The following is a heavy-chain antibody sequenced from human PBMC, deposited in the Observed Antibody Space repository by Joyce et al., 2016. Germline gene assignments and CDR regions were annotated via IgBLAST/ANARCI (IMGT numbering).Heavy chain of an antibody. CDR3: VRGISARPGGPNWFDP. CDR2: IKTDGSST. D-gene: IGHD6-6*01. CDR1: GFSFSGYW. J-gene: IGHJ5*02. V-gene: IGHV3-74*01. Sequence: EVQLVESGGGLVQPGGSLRLSCAASGFSFSGYWIHWGRQAPGKGLVGVSRIKTDGSSTRFADSVKGRFTISRDNAKNTLYLQMNSRRAEDTAVYYCVRGISARPGGPNWFDPWGQGTLVTVSS.